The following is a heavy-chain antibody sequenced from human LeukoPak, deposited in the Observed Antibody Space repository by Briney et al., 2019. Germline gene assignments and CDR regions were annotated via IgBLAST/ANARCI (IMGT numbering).Heavy chain of an antibody. CDR2: IGGSGGST. CDR3: AKDRTAAAAFDY. D-gene: IGHD6-13*01. CDR1: GFTFSSYA. V-gene: IGHV3-23*01. J-gene: IGHJ4*02. Sequence: HSGGSLRLSCAASGFTFSSYAMSWFRQAPGKGLEWVSAIGGSGGSTYYADSAKGRFTISRDNSKNTLYLQMNSLRAEDTAVYYCAKDRTAAAAFDYWGQGTLVTVSS.